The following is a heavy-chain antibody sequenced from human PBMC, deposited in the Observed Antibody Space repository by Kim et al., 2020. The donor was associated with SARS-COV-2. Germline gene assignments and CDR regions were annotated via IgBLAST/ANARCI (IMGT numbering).Heavy chain of an antibody. Sequence: SGTLSLTCTVSGGSISSGGYYWSWIRQHPGKGLEWIGYIYYSGSTYYNPSLKSRVTISVDTSKNQFSLKLSSVTAADTAVYYCARAREEPEYYFDYWGQGTLVTVSS. CDR3: ARAREEPEYYFDY. CDR2: IYYSGST. CDR1: GGSISSGGYY. V-gene: IGHV4-31*03. D-gene: IGHD1-26*01. J-gene: IGHJ4*02.